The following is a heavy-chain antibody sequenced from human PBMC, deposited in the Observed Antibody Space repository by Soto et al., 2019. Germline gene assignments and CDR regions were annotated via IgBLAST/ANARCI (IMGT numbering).Heavy chain of an antibody. D-gene: IGHD5-12*01. Sequence: QVQLVQSGAEVKKPGSSVKVSCKAFGGTFSSYTISWVRQAPGQGLEWMGRIIPILGIANYAQKFQGRVTITADKSTSTAYMELSSLRSEDTAVYYCAGRDGYKDLDYWGQGTLVTVSS. CDR1: GGTFSSYT. CDR2: IIPILGIA. V-gene: IGHV1-69*02. J-gene: IGHJ4*02. CDR3: AGRDGYKDLDY.